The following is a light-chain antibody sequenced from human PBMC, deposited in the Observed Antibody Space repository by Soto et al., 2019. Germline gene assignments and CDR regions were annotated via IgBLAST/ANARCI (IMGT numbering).Light chain of an antibody. CDR1: QSVNNDY. Sequence: VSLTPKKRATLSCSTIQSVNNDYLAWYQQKAGQAACLLIYGASSRATGMPDRFSGSGSGTDFTLTISRLVPADSGVYYCHQYGSSPRDPFGEGTKVDI. J-gene: IGKJ4*01. CDR2: GAS. V-gene: IGKV3-20*01. CDR3: HQYGSSPRDP.